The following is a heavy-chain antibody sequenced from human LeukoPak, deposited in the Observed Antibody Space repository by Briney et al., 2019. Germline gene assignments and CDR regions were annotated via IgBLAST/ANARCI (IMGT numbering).Heavy chain of an antibody. CDR2: IKQDGSEK. CDR1: GFTFSHHW. Sequence: GGSLRLSCAASGFTFSHHWKSWVRQAPGKGLQWVANIKQDGSEKYYVGSVKGRFTISRDNAKNSLYLQMNSLRVEDTAVYYCARELFGIGDLHYGMDVWGQGTAVTVSS. D-gene: IGHD3-10*01. J-gene: IGHJ6*02. CDR3: ARELFGIGDLHYGMDV. V-gene: IGHV3-7*01.